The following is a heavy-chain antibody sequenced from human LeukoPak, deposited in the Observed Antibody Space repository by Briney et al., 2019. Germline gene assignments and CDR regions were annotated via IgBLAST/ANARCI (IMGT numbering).Heavy chain of an antibody. Sequence: GGSLRLSCAASTFTFSNYWMHWVRQAPGKGLVWVSRINIDGGSISYADSVKGRFTISRDNAKNTLYLQMNSLRAEDTAVYYCARVPATGTAFDDWGQGTLVTVSS. D-gene: IGHD6-13*01. V-gene: IGHV3-74*01. CDR2: INIDGGSI. CDR1: TFTFSNYW. J-gene: IGHJ4*02. CDR3: ARVPATGTAFDD.